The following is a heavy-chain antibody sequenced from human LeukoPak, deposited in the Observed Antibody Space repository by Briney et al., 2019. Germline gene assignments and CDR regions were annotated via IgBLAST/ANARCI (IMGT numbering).Heavy chain of an antibody. CDR3: ASNYYDSSGYRYDY. CDR2: IYYSGST. V-gene: IGHV4-39*01. Sequence: SETLSLICTVSGGSISSSSYYWGWIRQPPGKGLEWIGSIYYSGSTYYNPSLKSRVTISVDTSKNQFSLKLSSVTAADTAVYYCASNYYDSSGYRYDYWGRGTLVTVSS. CDR1: GGSISSSSYY. J-gene: IGHJ4*02. D-gene: IGHD3-22*01.